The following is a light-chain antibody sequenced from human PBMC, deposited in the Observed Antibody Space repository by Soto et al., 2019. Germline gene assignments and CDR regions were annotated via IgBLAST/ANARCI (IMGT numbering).Light chain of an antibody. CDR1: QSVSSN. CDR3: QQYNNWRTWT. V-gene: IGKV3-15*01. CDR2: GAS. Sequence: IVMTPSPATLSVSPGVRATLSCRSRQSVSSNLAWYPQKPGQAPRLLIYGASPRATGIPARFSGSGSGTEFTLTISSLQAEDCAVYYCQQYNNWRTWTFGQGTKVESK. J-gene: IGKJ1*01.